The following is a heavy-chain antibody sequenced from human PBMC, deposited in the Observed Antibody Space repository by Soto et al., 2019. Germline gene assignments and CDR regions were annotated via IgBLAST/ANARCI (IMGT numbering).Heavy chain of an antibody. CDR1: GFTFGDYA. Sequence: GGSLRLSCTASGFTFGDYAMSWFRQAPGKGLEWVGFIRSKAYGGTTEYAASVKGRFTISRDDSKNTLYLQMNSLKTEDTAVYYCTTPGGGYYDSSGYYGFDYWGQGTLVTVSS. J-gene: IGHJ4*02. CDR2: IRSKAYGGTT. V-gene: IGHV3-49*03. CDR3: TTPGGGYYDSSGYYGFDY. D-gene: IGHD3-22*01.